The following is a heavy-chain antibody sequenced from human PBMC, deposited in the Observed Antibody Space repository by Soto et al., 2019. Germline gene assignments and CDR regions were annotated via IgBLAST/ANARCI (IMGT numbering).Heavy chain of an antibody. D-gene: IGHD6-6*01. CDR1: GGSFRGYY. V-gene: IGHV4-34*01. CDR3: ARGFHSSALFSRYTKFDN. Sequence: SETLSVTCAVYGGSFRGYYLTWIRQPPGKGLAGIGESSHSGSTNYNPSLKSRLTISLDMSKNQFSLKLRSVTAADTAVYYCARGFHSSALFSRYTKFDNWGQGTLVTVS. CDR2: SSHSGST. J-gene: IGHJ4*02.